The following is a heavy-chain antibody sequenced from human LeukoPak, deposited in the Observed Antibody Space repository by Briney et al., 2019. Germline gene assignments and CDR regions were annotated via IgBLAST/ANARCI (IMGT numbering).Heavy chain of an antibody. CDR3: VRDKAGAGYYFDY. V-gene: IGHV3-23*01. Sequence: GGSLRLSCAAAGFTFSNYAMRWVRQAPGKRLEWVSGVSSNGVSTYYADSVKGRFTISRDNSKNTLYLQMNSLRPEDTAVYYCVRDKAGAGYYFDYWGQGTLVTVSS. CDR2: VSSNGVST. J-gene: IGHJ4*02. CDR1: GFTFSNYA. D-gene: IGHD1-26*01.